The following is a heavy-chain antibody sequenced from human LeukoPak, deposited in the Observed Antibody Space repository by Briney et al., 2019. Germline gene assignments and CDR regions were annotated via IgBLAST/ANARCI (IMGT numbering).Heavy chain of an antibody. V-gene: IGHV4-34*01. CDR2: INHSGST. J-gene: IGHJ5*02. Sequence: SETLSLTCAVYGGSFSGYYWSWLRQPPGKGLEWIGEINHSGSTNYNPSLKSRVTISVDTSKNQFSLKLSSVTAADTAVYYCARINVGNWFDPWGQGTLVTVSS. CDR3: ARINVGNWFDP. D-gene: IGHD2-8*01. CDR1: GGSFSGYY.